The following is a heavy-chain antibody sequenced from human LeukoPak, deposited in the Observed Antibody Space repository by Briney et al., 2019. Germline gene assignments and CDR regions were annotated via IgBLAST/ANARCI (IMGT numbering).Heavy chain of an antibody. J-gene: IGHJ5*02. CDR3: ARDGGISDVDTAMVAYNWFDP. Sequence: SETLSLTCTVSGGSISSYYWSWIRQPPGKGLEWIGYIYYSGSTNYNPSLKSRVTISVDTSKNQFSLKLSSVTAADTAVYYCARDGGISDVDTAMVAYNWFDPWGQGTLVTVSS. V-gene: IGHV4-59*01. D-gene: IGHD5-18*01. CDR1: GGSISSYY. CDR2: IYYSGST.